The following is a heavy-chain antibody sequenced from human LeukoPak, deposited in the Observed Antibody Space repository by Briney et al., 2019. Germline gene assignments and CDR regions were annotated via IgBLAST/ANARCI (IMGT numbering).Heavy chain of an antibody. CDR1: GGSISSSSYY. CDR3: ARAGGYYDSSGYYYRGASYNWFDP. D-gene: IGHD3-22*01. V-gene: IGHV4-39*07. CDR2: IYYSGST. J-gene: IGHJ5*02. Sequence: PSETLSLTCTVSGGSISSSSYYWGWIRQPPGKGLEWIGSIYYSGSTYYNPSLKSRVTISVDTSKNQFSLKLSPVTAADTAVYYCARAGGYYDSSGYYYRGASYNWFDPWGQGTLVTVSS.